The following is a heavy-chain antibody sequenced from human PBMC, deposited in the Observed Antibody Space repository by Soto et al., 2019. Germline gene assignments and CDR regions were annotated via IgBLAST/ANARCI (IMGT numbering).Heavy chain of an antibody. D-gene: IGHD1-26*01. CDR2: INPHGGST. CDR3: ARSSGGNFGIIIEGNNWFAP. V-gene: IGHV1-46*01. CDR1: RDTFTSHY. J-gene: IGHJ5*02. Sequence: QLVQSGGEVKQPGASVKVSCKAPRDTFTSHYINWVRQAPGQGLEWMGVINPHGGSTPYAQKCKGRVTLTRDTSASTVYMEVSSLTSEDTAMYYCARSSGGNFGIIIEGNNWFAPWGQGTLVTVSS.